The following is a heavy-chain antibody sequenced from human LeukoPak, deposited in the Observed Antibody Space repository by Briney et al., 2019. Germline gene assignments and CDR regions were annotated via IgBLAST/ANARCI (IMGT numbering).Heavy chain of an antibody. D-gene: IGHD2-15*01. CDR3: ARRRNASRPNSALGSPMDV. CDR2: ISSSSSTI. V-gene: IGHV3-48*01. CDR1: GFTFSSYS. Sequence: GGSLRLSCAASGFTFSSYSMNWVRQAPGKGLEWVSYISSSSSTIYYADSVKGRFTISRDNAKNSLYLQMNSLRAEDTAVYYCARRRNASRPNSALGSPMDVWAKGPRSPSP. J-gene: IGHJ6*03.